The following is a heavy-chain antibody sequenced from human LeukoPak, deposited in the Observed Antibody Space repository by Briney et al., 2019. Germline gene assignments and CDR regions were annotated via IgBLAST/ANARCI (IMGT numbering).Heavy chain of an antibody. V-gene: IGHV4-34*01. Sequence: SETLSLTCAVYGGSFSGYYWSWIRQPPGKGLEWIGEINHSGSTNYNPSLKSRVTISVDTSKNQFSLKLSSVTAADTAVYYCARGRGYYDSSGYYYRADTTEPERYYLDYWGQGTLVTVSS. CDR2: INHSGST. D-gene: IGHD3-22*01. CDR3: ARGRGYYDSSGYYYRADTTEPERYYLDY. CDR1: GGSFSGYY. J-gene: IGHJ4*02.